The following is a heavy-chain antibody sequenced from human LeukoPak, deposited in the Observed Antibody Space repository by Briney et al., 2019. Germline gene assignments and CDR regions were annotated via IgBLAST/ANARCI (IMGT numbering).Heavy chain of an antibody. V-gene: IGHV1-2*02. CDR3: ARAVTLYTAMVTGY. D-gene: IGHD5-18*01. CDR2: INPNSGGT. Sequence: ASVKVSCKASGYTFTGYYMHWVRQAPGQGLEWMGWINPNSGGTNYAQKFQGRVTMPRDKSISTAYMELRRLRSDATAVYYCARAVTLYTAMVTGYWGQGTLVTVSS. J-gene: IGHJ4*02. CDR1: GYTFTGYY.